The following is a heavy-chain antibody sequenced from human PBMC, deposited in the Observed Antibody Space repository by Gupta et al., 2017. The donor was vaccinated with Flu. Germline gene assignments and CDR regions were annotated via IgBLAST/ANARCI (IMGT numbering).Heavy chain of an antibody. CDR1: GFTFRRYV. J-gene: IGHJ2*01. D-gene: IGHD1-14*01. CDR2: LSYDGSNK. V-gene: IGHV3-30-3*01. Sequence: QEQLVESGGGVVQPGGSLSLSCAASGFTFRRYVMHWVRQSPGKGLEWVALLSYDGSNKHYTHSVKGRFTVSRDNSRRTLSLQMDNLRREDTAIYYCARASTTYFDVWGRGTLVTVSS. CDR3: ARASTTYFDV.